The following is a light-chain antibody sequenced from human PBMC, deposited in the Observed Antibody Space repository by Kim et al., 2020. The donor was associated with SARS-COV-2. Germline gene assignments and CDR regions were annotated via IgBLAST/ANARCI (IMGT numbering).Light chain of an antibody. CDR1: SSNIGVNY. CDR2: RIS. Sequence: QPVLTQPPSASGTPGQRVTISCSGTSSNIGVNYVYWYQHLPGTAPNVLIYRISQRPSGVPDLFSGSQSGTSASLAISGLRSEDEGDYYCAAWDDTLGTWIFGGGTQLTVL. V-gene: IGLV1-47*01. CDR3: AAWDDTLGTWI. J-gene: IGLJ3*02.